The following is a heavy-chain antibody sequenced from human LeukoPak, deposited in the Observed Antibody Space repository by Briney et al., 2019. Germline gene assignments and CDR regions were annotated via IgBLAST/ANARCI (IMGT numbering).Heavy chain of an antibody. J-gene: IGHJ3*02. CDR1: GFTFSSYS. Sequence: GGSLRLSCAASGFTFSSYSMNWVRQAPGKGLEWVSYISSSSSTIYYADSVKGRFTISRDNAKNSLYLQMNSLRAEDTAVYYCARVTPSMSVAGTHAFDIWGQGTMVTVS. CDR3: ARVTPSMSVAGTHAFDI. V-gene: IGHV3-48*04. CDR2: ISSSSSTI. D-gene: IGHD6-19*01.